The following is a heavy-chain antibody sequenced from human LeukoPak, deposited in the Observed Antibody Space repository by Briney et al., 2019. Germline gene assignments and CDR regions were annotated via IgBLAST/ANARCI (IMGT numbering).Heavy chain of an antibody. D-gene: IGHD6-13*01. V-gene: IGHV3-30*04. CDR2: ISYDVSET. J-gene: IGHJ5*02. Sequence: GRSLRLSCEASGFTFSSYAMHWVRQTPDKGLGWAALISYDVSETFYADSVEARFTVSRDNSKNTLYLQPNSLTTEDTAVYYCARDHQPIAAAAWFDPWGQGTLVTVSS. CDR1: GFTFSSYA. CDR3: ARDHQPIAAAAWFDP.